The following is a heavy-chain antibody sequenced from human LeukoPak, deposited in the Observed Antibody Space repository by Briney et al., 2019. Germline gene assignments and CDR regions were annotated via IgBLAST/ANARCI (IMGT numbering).Heavy chain of an antibody. Sequence: ASVKVSCKASGYTFTGYYMHWVRQAPGQGLEWMGWINPNGGGTNYAQKFQGRVTMTRDTSISTAYMELSRLRSDDTAVYYCARESSRPPRTYYYDSSGYYYVGFDPWGQGTLVTVSS. CDR3: ARESSRPPRTYYYDSSGYYYVGFDP. V-gene: IGHV1-2*02. D-gene: IGHD3-22*01. J-gene: IGHJ5*02. CDR2: INPNGGGT. CDR1: GYTFTGYY.